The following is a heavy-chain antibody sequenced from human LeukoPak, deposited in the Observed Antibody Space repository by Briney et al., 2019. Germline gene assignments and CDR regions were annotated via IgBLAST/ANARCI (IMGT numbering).Heavy chain of an antibody. CDR2: LRGDGST. J-gene: IGHJ4*02. V-gene: IGHV3-23*01. Sequence: GGSLRLSCAASGFIFRNYAMSWVRQGPARGLEWVSSLRGDGSTFYADSVKGRFTLSRDDSRNTVYLQLNNLRVEDTAIYYCANASWVSNADAVLWGQGTLVTASS. CDR3: ANASWVSNADAVL. CDR1: GFIFRNYA. D-gene: IGHD2-2*01.